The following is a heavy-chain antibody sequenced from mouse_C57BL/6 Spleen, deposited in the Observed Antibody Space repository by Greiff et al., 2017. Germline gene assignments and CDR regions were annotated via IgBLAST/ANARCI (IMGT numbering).Heavy chain of an antibody. V-gene: IGHV1-81*01. CDR3: ARRDGYLYYFDY. Sequence: QVQLQQSGAELARPGASVKLSCKASGYTFTSYGISWVKQRTGQGLEWIGEIYPRSGNTYYNEKFKGKATLTADKSSSTAYMELRSLTSEDSAVYFCARRDGYLYYFDYWGQGTTLTVSS. D-gene: IGHD2-3*01. CDR2: IYPRSGNT. J-gene: IGHJ2*01. CDR1: GYTFTSYG.